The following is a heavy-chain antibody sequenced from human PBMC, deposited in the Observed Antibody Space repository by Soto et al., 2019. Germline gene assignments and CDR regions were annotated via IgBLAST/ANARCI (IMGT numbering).Heavy chain of an antibody. Sequence: GGSLRLSCAASGFTFSSYAMHWVRQAPGKGLEWVAVISYDGSNKYYADSVKGRFTISRDNSKNTLYLQMNSLRAEDTAVYYCARDLGGSSWYGTHYFDYWGQGTLVTVSS. CDR2: ISYDGSNK. CDR3: ARDLGGSSWYGTHYFDY. J-gene: IGHJ4*02. D-gene: IGHD6-13*01. V-gene: IGHV3-30-3*01. CDR1: GFTFSSYA.